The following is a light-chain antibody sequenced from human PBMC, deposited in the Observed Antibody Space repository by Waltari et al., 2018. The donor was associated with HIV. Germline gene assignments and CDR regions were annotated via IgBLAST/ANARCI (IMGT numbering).Light chain of an antibody. V-gene: IGKV1-5*03. Sequence: DIQMTQSPSTLSASVGDRVTITCRASQSINSWLAWYQQRPGKAPNLLIYKASDLESGVSSRFSGSGSGTEFILTISSLQPDDFATYYCQQYNTYPVTFGQGTRLEIK. CDR3: QQYNTYPVT. CDR1: QSINSW. J-gene: IGKJ2*01. CDR2: KAS.